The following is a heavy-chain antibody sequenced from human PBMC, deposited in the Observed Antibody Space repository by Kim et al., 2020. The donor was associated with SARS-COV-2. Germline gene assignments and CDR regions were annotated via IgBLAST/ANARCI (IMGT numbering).Heavy chain of an antibody. CDR3: ARAPVETPTGHFDY. CDR1: EYMFASFF. V-gene: IGHV1-46*04. CDR2: IKASDGNT. J-gene: IGHJ4*02. D-gene: IGHD1-26*01. Sequence: ASVKVSCKASEYMFASFFMHWVRQAPGQGLEWMGRIKASDGNTMYAQKLQGRVTVTRDTSTSTVYMELSSLRSDDTAVYYCARAPVETPTGHFDYWGQGTLVTVSS.